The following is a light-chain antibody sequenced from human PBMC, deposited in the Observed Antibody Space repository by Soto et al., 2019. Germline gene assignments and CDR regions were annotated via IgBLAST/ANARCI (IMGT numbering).Light chain of an antibody. J-gene: IGKJ4*01. CDR3: QQYGSFPLT. Sequence: ETVLTQSPGTMSLSPGERATLSCRASQSVTSSFLAWYQQRPGQAPRLLIYGASNRATGIPDRFSGSGSGTGFTLNISRLEPEDFAVYYCQQYGSFPLTFGGGTKVEIK. CDR1: QSVTSSF. CDR2: GAS. V-gene: IGKV3-20*01.